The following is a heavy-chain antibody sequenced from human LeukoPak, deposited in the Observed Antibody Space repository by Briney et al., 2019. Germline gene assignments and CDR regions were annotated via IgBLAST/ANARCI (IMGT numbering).Heavy chain of an antibody. J-gene: IGHJ4*02. V-gene: IGHV3-11*06. D-gene: IGHD1-1*01. Sequence: PGGSLRLSCAASGFPFNDYSMSWVRQAPGKGLEWISYIGISSGNTKYADSVKGRFTISGDNAKNSLYLQMNNLRVEDTAVYYCARDHNYAFDYWGQGTLVTVSS. CDR3: ARDHNYAFDY. CDR2: IGISSGNT. CDR1: GFPFNDYS.